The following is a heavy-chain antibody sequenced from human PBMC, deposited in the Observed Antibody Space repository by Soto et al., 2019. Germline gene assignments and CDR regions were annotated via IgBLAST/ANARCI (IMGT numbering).Heavy chain of an antibody. J-gene: IGHJ3*01. CDR3: ARSPGGYYIH. Sequence: EVQLVESGGGLVQPGGSLRLSCADSGFTFSSYWMHWVRQGPGKGLVWVARINTDGSSTNYADSVKGRFTISRDNAKNTLYLQMNSLRAEDTAIYYCARSPGGYYIHWGQGTMVTVSS. D-gene: IGHD3-10*02. CDR1: GFTFSSYW. V-gene: IGHV3-74*01. CDR2: INTDGSST.